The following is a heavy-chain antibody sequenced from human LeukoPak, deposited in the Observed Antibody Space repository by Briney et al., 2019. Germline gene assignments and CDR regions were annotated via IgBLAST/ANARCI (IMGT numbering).Heavy chain of an antibody. CDR2: IIPIFGTA. CDR1: GGTFSSYA. Sequence: ASVKVSCKASGGTFSSYAISWVRQAPGQGLEWMGGIIPIFGTAKYAQKFQGRVTITADESTSTAYMELSSLRSEDTAVYYCARDDYSNYRTFDYWGQGTLVTVSS. D-gene: IGHD4-11*01. J-gene: IGHJ4*02. V-gene: IGHV1-69*13. CDR3: ARDDYSNYRTFDY.